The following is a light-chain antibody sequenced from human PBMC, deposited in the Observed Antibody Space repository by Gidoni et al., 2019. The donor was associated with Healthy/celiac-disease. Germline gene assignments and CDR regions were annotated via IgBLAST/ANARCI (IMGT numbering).Light chain of an antibody. CDR3: QQYYSTPPT. CDR1: QSVLYSSNNKNY. CDR2: WAS. V-gene: IGKV4-1*01. J-gene: IGKJ1*01. Sequence: DIVMTQSPDSLAGSLGERATINCKSSQSVLYSSNNKNYLAWYPQKPGQPPKLLIYWASTRESGVPDRFSGSGSGTDFTLTISSLQAEDVAVYYCQQYYSTPPTFGQGTKVEIK.